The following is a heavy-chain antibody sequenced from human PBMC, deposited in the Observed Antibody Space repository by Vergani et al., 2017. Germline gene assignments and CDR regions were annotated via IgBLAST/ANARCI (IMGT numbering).Heavy chain of an antibody. D-gene: IGHD3-22*01. Sequence: EVQLQESGGGLVKPGGSLRVSCAASGFSFSTYSINWVRQAPGKGLEWVSSISGRSNYIYYADSLKGRLTISRDNSENSVYLQMNSLRAEDTAIYYWARKKYYDSKDYYQVEPFDYWGQGTLVTVSS. CDR3: ARKKYYDSKDYYQVEPFDY. CDR2: ISGRSNYI. CDR1: GFSFSTYS. J-gene: IGHJ4*02. V-gene: IGHV3-21*06.